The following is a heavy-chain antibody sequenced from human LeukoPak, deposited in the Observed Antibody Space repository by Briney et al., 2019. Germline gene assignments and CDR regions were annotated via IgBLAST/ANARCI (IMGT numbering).Heavy chain of an antibody. CDR2: ISGSGDHT. CDR1: GLTFSNFD. V-gene: IGHV3-23*01. J-gene: IGHJ4*02. D-gene: IGHD2-15*01. CDR3: AKQLGYCSDGSCYFPY. Sequence: GGSLRLSCAASGLTFSNFDMGWVRQAPGKGLEWISGISGSGDHTYQADSVKGRFTISRENSKNTLYLQMNSPRAEDTAVYYCAKQLGYCSDGSCYFPYWGQGTLVTVSS.